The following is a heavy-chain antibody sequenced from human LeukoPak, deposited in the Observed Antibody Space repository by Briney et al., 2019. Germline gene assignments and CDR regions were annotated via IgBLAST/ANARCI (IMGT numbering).Heavy chain of an antibody. CDR3: AREGEYSYGEFDI. CDR2: INPNSGGT. D-gene: IGHD5-18*01. Sequence: ASVKVSCKASGYTFTGNYMHWVRQAPGQGLEWMGWINPNSGGTNYAQKFQGRVTMTRDTSISTAYMELSRLRSDDTAVYYCAREGEYSYGEFDIWGQGTMVTVSS. CDR1: GYTFTGNY. J-gene: IGHJ3*02. V-gene: IGHV1-2*02.